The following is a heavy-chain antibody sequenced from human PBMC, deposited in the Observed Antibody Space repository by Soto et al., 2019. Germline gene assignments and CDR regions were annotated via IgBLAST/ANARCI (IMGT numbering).Heavy chain of an antibody. V-gene: IGHV1-18*01. CDR1: GYGFTIYG. CDR2: ISPYNGNA. D-gene: IGHD6-19*01. J-gene: IGHJ4*02. Sequence: GASVKVSCKASGYGFTIYGLSWVRQAPGQGLEWMAWISPYNGNANYAQKFQGRVSMTTDTSTSTAYMELRSLRSDDTAVYYCARDLGFSSSKALDFWVQGTLVTVSS. CDR3: ARDLGFSSSKALDF.